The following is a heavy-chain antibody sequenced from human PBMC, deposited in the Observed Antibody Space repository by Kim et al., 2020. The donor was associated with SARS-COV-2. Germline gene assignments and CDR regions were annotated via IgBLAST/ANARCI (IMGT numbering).Heavy chain of an antibody. Sequence: GGSLRLSCEVSGFTFRRNWMHWVRQAPGKGLVWVARINSGGAGTSYADSVKGRFTISRDNAKNTLFLQMDSLRVEDSAVYYCAKVRDSSAENIDSWGQGT. V-gene: IGHV3-74*01. CDR2: INSGGAGT. CDR3: AKVRDSSAENIDS. J-gene: IGHJ4*02. CDR1: GFTFRRNW. D-gene: IGHD3-10*01.